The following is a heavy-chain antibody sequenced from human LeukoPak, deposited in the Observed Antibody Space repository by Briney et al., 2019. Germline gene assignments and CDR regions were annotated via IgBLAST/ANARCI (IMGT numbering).Heavy chain of an antibody. J-gene: IGHJ4*02. CDR2: IGSSGSPI. D-gene: IGHD3-22*01. CDR1: GFTFSSYS. Sequence: PGGSLRLSCAASGFTFSSYSMNWVRQAPGKGLEWLSYIGSSGSPIYYADSVKGRFTISRDNSKNTLYVQVNSLGTEDTAAYYCAKGSYYDSSGSFYFDYWGQGTLVTVSS. V-gene: IGHV3-48*01. CDR3: AKGSYYDSSGSFYFDY.